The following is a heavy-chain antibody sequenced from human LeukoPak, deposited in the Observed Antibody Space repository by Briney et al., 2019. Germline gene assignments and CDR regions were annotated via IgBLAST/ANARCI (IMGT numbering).Heavy chain of an antibody. CDR2: INPNSGAT. CDR3: ARYCSSTSCYFDPYAFDI. D-gene: IGHD2-2*01. V-gene: IGHV1-2*02. Sequence: ASVKVSCKASGYTFTSYYIHWVRQAPGQGLEWMGWINPNSGATKYAQKFQGRVTMTRDTSISTAYMELSSLRSDDTAVYYCARYCSSTSCYFDPYAFDIWGQGTMVTVSS. CDR1: GYTFTSYY. J-gene: IGHJ3*02.